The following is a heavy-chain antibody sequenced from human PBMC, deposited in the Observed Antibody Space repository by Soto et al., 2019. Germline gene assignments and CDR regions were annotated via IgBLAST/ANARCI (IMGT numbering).Heavy chain of an antibody. J-gene: IGHJ5*02. CDR2: TYYRSKWYN. CDR3: ARAPNDHSTYGDWFDP. CDR1: GDSVSSNSAA. Sequence: SQTLSLTCAISGDSVSSNSAAWNWIRQSPSRGLEWLGRTYYRSKWYNDYAVSVKSRITINLDTSKNQFSLKLSSVTAADTAVYYCARAPNDHSTYGDWFDPRGQGSLVTVSS. D-gene: IGHD4-4*01. V-gene: IGHV6-1*01.